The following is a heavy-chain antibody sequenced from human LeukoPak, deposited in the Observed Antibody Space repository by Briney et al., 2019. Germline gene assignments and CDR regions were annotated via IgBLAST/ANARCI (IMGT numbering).Heavy chain of an antibody. CDR3: AKGGHLSFFDV. J-gene: IGHJ2*01. CDR1: GFTFSSYA. V-gene: IGHV3-23*01. Sequence: PGGSLRLSCAASGFTFSSYAMHWVRQAPGKGLEWVSTISGGNGGSTFYADSVKGRFTISRDNSKNTHYLQMNSLRLEDTALYYCAKGGHLSFFDVWGRGTLVTVSS. CDR2: ISGGNGGST.